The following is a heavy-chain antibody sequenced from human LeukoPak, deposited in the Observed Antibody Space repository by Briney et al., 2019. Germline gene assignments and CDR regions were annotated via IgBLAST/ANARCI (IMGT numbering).Heavy chain of an antibody. D-gene: IGHD3-10*01. CDR2: ISSSSSYI. V-gene: IGHV3-21*01. J-gene: IGHJ4*02. Sequence: GGSLRLSCAASGFTFSSYGMHWVRQAPGKGLEWVSSISSSSSYIYYADSVKGRFTVSRDNAKNSLFLQMNSLRAEDTAVYYCAREGGSGSSKYLFDYWGQGTLVTVSS. CDR3: AREGGSGSSKYLFDY. CDR1: GFTFSSYG.